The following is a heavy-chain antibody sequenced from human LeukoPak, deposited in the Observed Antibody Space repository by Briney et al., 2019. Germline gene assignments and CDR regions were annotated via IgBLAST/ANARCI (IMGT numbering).Heavy chain of an antibody. CDR2: IKPDGGEQ. V-gene: IGHV3-7*03. J-gene: IGHJ4*02. D-gene: IGHD5-24*01. Sequence: GGSLRLSRVASGFTFSNYWMNWVRQAPGKGLEWVANIKPDGGEQYYVDSVKGRFTISRDNAENSLYLQLSSLRAEDTAVYYCAREQRTFDYWGQGILVTVSS. CDR1: GFTFSNYW. CDR3: AREQRTFDY.